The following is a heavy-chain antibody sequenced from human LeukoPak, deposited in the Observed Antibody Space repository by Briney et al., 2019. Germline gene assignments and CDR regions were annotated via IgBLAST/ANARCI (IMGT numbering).Heavy chain of an antibody. Sequence: SQTLSLTCAISGDSVSSNSAAWNWIRQSPSRGLEWLGRTYYRSKWYNDYAVSVKSRITINPDTSKNQFSLQLNSVTPEDTAVYYCARDRHSTYYDFWSGYGDYYGMDVWGQGTTDTVSS. CDR1: GDSVSSNSAA. J-gene: IGHJ6*02. CDR2: TYYRSKWYN. CDR3: ARDRHSTYYDFWSGYGDYYGMDV. V-gene: IGHV6-1*01. D-gene: IGHD3-3*01.